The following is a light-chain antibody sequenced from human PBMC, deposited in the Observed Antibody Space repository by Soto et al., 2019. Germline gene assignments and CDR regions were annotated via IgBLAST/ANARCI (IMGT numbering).Light chain of an antibody. CDR3: QAYDYSMTAFV. CDR2: GNR. CDR1: NSNLGAGYD. V-gene: IGLV1-40*01. Sequence: QSVLTQPPSVSGAPGQRVTISCTGNNSNLGAGYDVHWYQQLPGAAPKLVIFGNRNRPSGVPERFSGSKSGTSASLAITGLQADDEADYYCQAYDYSMTAFVFGGGTKLNVL. J-gene: IGLJ3*02.